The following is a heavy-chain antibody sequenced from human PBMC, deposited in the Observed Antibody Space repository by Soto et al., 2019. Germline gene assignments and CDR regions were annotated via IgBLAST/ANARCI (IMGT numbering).Heavy chain of an antibody. Sequence: QVPLVESGGGVVQPGRSLTLSCAASGFTFSSYGMHWVRQAPGTGLEWVAVISYDGSNKYYADSVKGRFTISRDNSKNTLYLQMNSLRAEDTAVYYCANANVDIVATIGGDYWGQGTLVTVSS. CDR2: ISYDGSNK. CDR3: ANANVDIVATIGGDY. D-gene: IGHD5-12*01. J-gene: IGHJ4*02. V-gene: IGHV3-30*18. CDR1: GFTFSSYG.